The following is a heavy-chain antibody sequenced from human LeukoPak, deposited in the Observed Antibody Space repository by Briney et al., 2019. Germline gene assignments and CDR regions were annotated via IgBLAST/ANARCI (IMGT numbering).Heavy chain of an antibody. Sequence: GGSLRLSCAASGFTFSSYGMSWVRQAPGKGLEWVSAISGSGGSTYYADSVKGRFTISRDNSKNTLFLQMNSLGAEDTAVYYCAKDVVTTDPYYYMDVWGKGTTVTVSS. CDR2: ISGSGGST. CDR1: GFTFSSYG. J-gene: IGHJ6*03. D-gene: IGHD4-17*01. V-gene: IGHV3-23*01. CDR3: AKDVVTTDPYYYMDV.